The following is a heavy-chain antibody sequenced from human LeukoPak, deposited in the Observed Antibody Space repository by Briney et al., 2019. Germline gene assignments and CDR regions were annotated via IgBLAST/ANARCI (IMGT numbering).Heavy chain of an antibody. V-gene: IGHV3-20*01. CDR1: GFTFDDDG. CDR3: ARTYGNDAFDI. J-gene: IGHJ3*02. D-gene: IGHD4-17*01. Sequence: GGSLRLSCAASGFTFDDDGMSWVRQAPGKGLEWVSGINWNGGSTGYADSVKGRFTISRDNAKNSLYLQMNSLRAEDTALYHCARTYGNDAFDIWGQGTMVTVSS. CDR2: INWNGGST.